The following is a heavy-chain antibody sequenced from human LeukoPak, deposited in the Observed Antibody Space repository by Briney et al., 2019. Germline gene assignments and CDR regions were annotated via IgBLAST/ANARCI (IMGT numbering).Heavy chain of an antibody. Sequence: QPGGSLRPSCAASGFTFDDYAMHWVRQAPGKGLEWVSLISWDGGSTYYADSVKGRFTISRDNSKNSLYLQMNSLRAEDTALYYCAKGPYIYSGYDRELGYWGQGTLVTVSS. V-gene: IGHV3-43D*03. CDR3: AKGPYIYSGYDRELGY. CDR2: ISWDGGST. J-gene: IGHJ4*02. D-gene: IGHD5-12*01. CDR1: GFTFDDYA.